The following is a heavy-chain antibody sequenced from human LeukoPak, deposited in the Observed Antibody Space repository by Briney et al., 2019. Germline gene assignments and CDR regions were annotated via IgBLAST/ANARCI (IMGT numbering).Heavy chain of an antibody. CDR3: ARDRWVYCSSTSCYTGLNY. CDR1: GLTFSSYA. D-gene: IGHD2-2*02. J-gene: IGHJ4*02. CDR2: ISYDGSNK. Sequence: PGGSLRLSCAASGLTFSSYAMHWVRQAPGKGLEWVAVISYDGSNKYYADSVKGRFTISRDNSKNTLYLQMNSPRAEDTAVYYCARDRWVYCSSTSCYTGLNYWGQGTLVTVSS. V-gene: IGHV3-30-3*01.